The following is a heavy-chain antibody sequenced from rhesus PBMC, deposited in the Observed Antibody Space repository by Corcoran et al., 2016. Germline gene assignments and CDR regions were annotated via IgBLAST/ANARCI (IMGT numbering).Heavy chain of an antibody. J-gene: IGHJ4*01. CDR2: IYWNDSK. Sequence: QVTLKESGPALVKPTQTLTLTCTFSGFSISTTGTGVGWIRQPPGKALEWLASIYWNDSKYSTTSLKSTLPLSKDTSKNPVFLTMTNMDPVDTATYYCARIVGTTRFDYWGQGVLVTVSS. CDR1: GFSISTTGTG. V-gene: IGHV2-95*01. D-gene: IGHD1-44*01. CDR3: ARIVGTTRFDY.